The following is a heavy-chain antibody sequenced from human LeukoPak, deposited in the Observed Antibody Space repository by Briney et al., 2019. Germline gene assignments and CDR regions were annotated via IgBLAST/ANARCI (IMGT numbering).Heavy chain of an antibody. J-gene: IGHJ4*02. CDR1: GFTFSNYG. D-gene: IGHD1-1*01. V-gene: IGHV3-23*01. CDR2: ISGSGGST. Sequence: GGSLRLSCAASGFTFSNYGMNWVRQAPGKGLEWVSAISGSGGSTYYADSVKGRFTISRDNSKNTLYLQMNSLRAEDTAVYYCAKDGGTGLGAQGTDYWGQGTLVTVSS. CDR3: AKDGGTGLGAQGTDY.